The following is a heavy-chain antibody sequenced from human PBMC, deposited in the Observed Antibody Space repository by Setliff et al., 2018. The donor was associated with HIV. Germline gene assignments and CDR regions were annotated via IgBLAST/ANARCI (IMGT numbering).Heavy chain of an antibody. D-gene: IGHD6-19*01. Sequence: ASVKVSCKASGGTFSSYGISWVRQAPGQGLEWMGRISAYNGNTNYAQKLQGRVTMTTDTSTSTAYMELRSLRSDDTAVYYCAARGAGSFDYWGQGTLVTVSS. V-gene: IGHV1-18*01. CDR2: ISAYNGNT. CDR3: AARGAGSFDY. J-gene: IGHJ4*02. CDR1: GGTFSSYG.